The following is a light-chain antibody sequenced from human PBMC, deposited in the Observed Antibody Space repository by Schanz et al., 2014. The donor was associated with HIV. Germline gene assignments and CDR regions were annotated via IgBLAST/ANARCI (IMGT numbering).Light chain of an antibody. CDR1: QSVRNNY. Sequence: EIVLTQSPGTLSLSPRIRATLSCRASQSVRNNYLAWYQQKPGQAPRLLIYGASSRAPGIPERFSGWGSGTDFTLNISGLEPEDFAVYYCQHYGDSRGTFGGGTEVDIK. CDR3: QHYGDSRGT. V-gene: IGKV3-20*01. J-gene: IGKJ4*01. CDR2: GAS.